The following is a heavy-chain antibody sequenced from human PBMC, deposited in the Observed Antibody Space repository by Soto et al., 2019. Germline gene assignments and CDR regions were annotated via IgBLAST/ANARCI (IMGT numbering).Heavy chain of an antibody. D-gene: IGHD4-17*01. V-gene: IGHV1-3*01. J-gene: IGHJ3*02. CDR2: INAGNGNT. CDR1: GYTFTSYA. CDR3: ARGRTTVVIGAFDI. Sequence: ASVKVSCKASGYTFTSYAIHWVRQAPGQRLEWMGWINAGNGNTKYSQKFQGRVTITRDTSASTAYMELSSLRSEDTAVYYCARGRTTVVIGAFDIWGQGTMVTVSS.